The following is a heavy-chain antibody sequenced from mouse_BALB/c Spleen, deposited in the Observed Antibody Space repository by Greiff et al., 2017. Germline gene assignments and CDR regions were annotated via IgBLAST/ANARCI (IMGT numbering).Heavy chain of an antibody. CDR1: GFTFSSYA. Sequence: DVMLVESGGGLVKPGGSLKLSCAASGFTFSSYAMSWVRQTPEKRLEWVASISSGGSTYYPDSVKGRFTISRDNARNILYLQMSSLRSEDTAMYYCARGPLYDGYSFAYWGQGTLVTVSA. V-gene: IGHV5-6-5*01. J-gene: IGHJ3*01. D-gene: IGHD2-3*01. CDR2: ISSGGST. CDR3: ARGPLYDGYSFAY.